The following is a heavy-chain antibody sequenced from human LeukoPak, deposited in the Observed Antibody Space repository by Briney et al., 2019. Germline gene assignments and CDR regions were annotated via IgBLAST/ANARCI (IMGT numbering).Heavy chain of an antibody. J-gene: IGHJ4*02. CDR1: GFTFSSYW. CDR2: ISEDGSTT. D-gene: IGHD1-26*01. Sequence: GGSLRLSCAASGFTFSSYWMHWVRQAPGKGLVWVSRISEDGSTTNYADSVKGRFTISRDNAKNALYLQMNSLRAEDTAVYYCARDLGGRSGYWGQGTLVTVSS. V-gene: IGHV3-74*01. CDR3: ARDLGGRSGY.